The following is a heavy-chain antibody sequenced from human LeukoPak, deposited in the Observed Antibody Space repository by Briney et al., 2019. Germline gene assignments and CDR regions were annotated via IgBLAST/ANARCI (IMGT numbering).Heavy chain of an antibody. CDR1: GFTFSSYG. D-gene: IGHD6-13*01. CDR2: IRYDGSNK. V-gene: IGHV3-30*02. J-gene: IGHJ4*02. CDR3: AKDFWRGVPRAFIAAAGTRGGGFDY. Sequence: PGGSLRLSCAASGFTFSSYGMHWVRQAPGKGLEWVAFIRYDGSNKYYADSVKGRFTISRDNSKNTLYLQMNSLRAEDTAVYYCAKDFWRGVPRAFIAAAGTRGGGFDYWGQGTLVTVSS.